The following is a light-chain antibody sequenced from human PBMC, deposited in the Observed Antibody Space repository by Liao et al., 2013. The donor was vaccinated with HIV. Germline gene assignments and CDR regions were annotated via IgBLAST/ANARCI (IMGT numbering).Light chain of an antibody. CDR2: YDS. V-gene: IGLV3-21*04. J-gene: IGLJ2*01. Sequence: SYVLTQPPSVSVAPGKTARITCGGNNIGSKSVHWYQQKPGQAPVLVIYYDSDRPSGIPERFSGSNSGNTATLTISRVGAGDEADYYCQVWDSYIDHPVFGGGTQLIVL. CDR3: QVWDSYIDHPV. CDR1: NIGSKS.